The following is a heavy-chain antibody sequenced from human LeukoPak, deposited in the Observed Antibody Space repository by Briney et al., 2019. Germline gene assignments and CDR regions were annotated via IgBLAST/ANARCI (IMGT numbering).Heavy chain of an antibody. Sequence: GRSLRLSCAASGFTFDDYAIHWVRHAPGKVLELVSGICCNSGSTSYADSVKGRFTISRDNAKNTLYLQMNSLRAEDTAVYYCARVDYDFWSGYWGTYYYYYGMDVWGQGTTVTVSS. D-gene: IGHD3-3*01. CDR1: GFTFDDYA. CDR2: ICCNSGST. J-gene: IGHJ6*02. CDR3: ARVDYDFWSGYWGTYYYYYGMDV. V-gene: IGHV3-9*01.